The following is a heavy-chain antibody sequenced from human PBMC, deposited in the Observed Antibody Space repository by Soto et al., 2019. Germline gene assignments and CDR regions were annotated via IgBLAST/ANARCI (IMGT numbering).Heavy chain of an antibody. J-gene: IGHJ4*02. CDR1: SGSLSGYY. CDR3: ARAPKVSGSAQTRPDF. V-gene: IGHV4-34*01. Sequence: SETLSLTCSLYSGSLSGYYWSWIRQPPGKGLEWIGEISPSGTTNYSPSLKSRVSISVDTSKNQFSLNLTSLTAADTAVYYCARAPKVSGSAQTRPDFWGQGSLVTGS. CDR2: ISPSGTT. D-gene: IGHD6-6*01.